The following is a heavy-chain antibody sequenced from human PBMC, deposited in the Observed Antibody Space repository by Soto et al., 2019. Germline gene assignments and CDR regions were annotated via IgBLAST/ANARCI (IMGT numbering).Heavy chain of an antibody. Sequence: QVQLVESGGGLVKPGGSLRLSCAASGFIFSDYYMSWVRQAPGKGLEWVSYISGTDPYMKYADAVRGRFTISRDNAKNSLYLQMNSLRDEDTAVYYCARGSSVRGMNVWGQGTTVTVSS. J-gene: IGHJ6*02. CDR2: ISGTDPYM. CDR3: ARGSSVRGMNV. V-gene: IGHV3-11*06. CDR1: GFIFSDYY. D-gene: IGHD6-13*01.